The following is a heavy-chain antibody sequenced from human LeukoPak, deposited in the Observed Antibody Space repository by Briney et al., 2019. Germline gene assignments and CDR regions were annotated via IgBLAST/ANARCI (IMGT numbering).Heavy chain of an antibody. J-gene: IGHJ4*02. CDR2: ISHSGAT. Sequence: PSGTLSLTCAVSGDPITSANWWSWVRQSPGKGLEWIGEISHSGATNHNPSLKSRATMSLDKSKNQLSLRVNSVTAADAAVYYCVRGDDYIFDYWGQGTLVTVSS. D-gene: IGHD4-11*01. CDR1: GDPITSANW. V-gene: IGHV4-4*02. CDR3: VRGDDYIFDY.